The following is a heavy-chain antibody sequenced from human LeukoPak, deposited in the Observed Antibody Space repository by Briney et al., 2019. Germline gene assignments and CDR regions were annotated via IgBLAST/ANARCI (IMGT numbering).Heavy chain of an antibody. CDR3: ARRGIAAAGMWGNWFDP. CDR2: IYHSGST. V-gene: IGHV4-30-2*01. D-gene: IGHD6-13*01. CDR1: GGSISSGHSS. Sequence: PSQTLSLTCAVSGGSISSGHSSWNWFRQPPGKGLEWIGYIYHSGSTYYNPSLKSRVTISVDTSKNQFSLKLSSVTAADTAVYYCARRGIAAAGMWGNWFDPWGQGTLVTVSS. J-gene: IGHJ5*02.